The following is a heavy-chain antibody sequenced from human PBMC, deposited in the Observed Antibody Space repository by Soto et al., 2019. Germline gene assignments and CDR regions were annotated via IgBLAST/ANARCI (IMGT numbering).Heavy chain of an antibody. V-gene: IGHV1-69*13. CDR1: GGTFSSYA. CDR3: ARVGRTRYDFWSGPAYYFDY. J-gene: IGHJ4*02. CDR2: IIPIFGTA. Sequence: ASVKVSCKASGGTFSSYAISWVRQAPGQGLEWMVGIIPIFGTANYAQKFQGRVTITADESTSKAYMELSRMRSEETAVYYCARVGRTRYDFWSGPAYYFDYWGQGGLVTVSS. D-gene: IGHD3-3*01.